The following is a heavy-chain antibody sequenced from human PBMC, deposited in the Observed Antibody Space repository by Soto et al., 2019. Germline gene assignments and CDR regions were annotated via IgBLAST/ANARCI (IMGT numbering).Heavy chain of an antibody. J-gene: IGHJ4*02. D-gene: IGHD2-15*01. CDR2: IVVGSGNT. V-gene: IGHV1-58*01. CDR3: AAVSYCSGGSCYDY. Sequence: QMQLVQSGPEVKKPGTSVKVSCKASGFTFTSSAVQWVRQARGQRLEWIGWIVVGSGNTNYAQKFQERVTITRDMSTNTAYMGLSSQRSEVTDGYYCAAVSYCSGGSCYDYWGQGTLVTVSS. CDR1: GFTFTSSA.